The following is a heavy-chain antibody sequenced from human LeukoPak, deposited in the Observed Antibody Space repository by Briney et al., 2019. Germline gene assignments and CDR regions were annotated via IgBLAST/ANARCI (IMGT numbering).Heavy chain of an antibody. D-gene: IGHD2-21*01. J-gene: IGHJ4*02. V-gene: IGHV3-21*01. CDR2: ISSSSSYI. CDR1: GFTFSSYS. Sequence: KTGGSLRLSCAASGFTFSSYSMNWVRQAPGKGLEWVSSISSSSSYIYYADSVKGRFTISRDNAKNSLYLQMNSLRAEDTAVYYCARAVHTDFDYWGLGTLVTVSS. CDR3: ARAVHTDFDY.